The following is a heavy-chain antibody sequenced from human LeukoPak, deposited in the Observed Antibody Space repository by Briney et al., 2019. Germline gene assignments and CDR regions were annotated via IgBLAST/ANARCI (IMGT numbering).Heavy chain of an antibody. D-gene: IGHD4-17*01. V-gene: IGHV3-21*01. CDR1: GFTFSTYS. J-gene: IGHJ4*02. CDR3: ARGRGLTTVSLYSDY. CDR2: ISSSSSSM. Sequence: KPGGSLRLSCAASGFTFSTYSMNWIRQAPGKGLEWVSSISSSSSSMYYADSVKGRFTISRDNAKNSLFLQMNSLRAEDTAVYYCARGRGLTTVSLYSDYWGQGTLVTVFS.